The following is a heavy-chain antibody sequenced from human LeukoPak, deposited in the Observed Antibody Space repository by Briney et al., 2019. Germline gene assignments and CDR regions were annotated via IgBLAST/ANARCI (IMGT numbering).Heavy chain of an antibody. J-gene: IGHJ5*02. CDR2: INSDGSST. CDR3: ATTDSLSSGWS. V-gene: IGHV3-74*01. CDR1: GFTFSTSW. D-gene: IGHD6-19*01. Sequence: GGSLRLSCAASGFTFSTSWMSWVRQAPGKGLVWVSRINSDGSSTTYADSVKGRFTVSRDNAKNTLYLQMNSLRVEDTAVYYCATTDSLSSGWSWGQGTLVTVSS.